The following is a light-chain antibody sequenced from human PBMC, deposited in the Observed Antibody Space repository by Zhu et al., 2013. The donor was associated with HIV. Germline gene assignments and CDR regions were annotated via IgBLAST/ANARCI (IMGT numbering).Light chain of an antibody. V-gene: IGKV1-6*02. CDR1: QAIGND. CDR3: LQTYSYPRT. CDR2: AAS. J-gene: IGKJ1*01. Sequence: AILLTQSPSSLSASVGDSVTIICRASQAIGNDLGWYQQKRGEAPKLLIYAASNLQSGVPPRFSGSGSGTDFTLTISSLQPGDSATYYCLQTYSYPRTFG.